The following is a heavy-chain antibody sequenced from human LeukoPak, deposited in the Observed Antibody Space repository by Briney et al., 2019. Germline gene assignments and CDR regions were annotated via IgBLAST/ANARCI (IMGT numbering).Heavy chain of an antibody. J-gene: IGHJ4*02. CDR1: GYTFTGYY. CDR2: ISTYNGNT. Sequence: ASVKVSCKASGYTFTGYYMHWVRQAPGQGLEWMGWISTYNGNTKYAQKFQGRVTMTTDTSTRTVYMEVRSLRSDDTAVYYCARDLPRIAVAASGHWGQGTLVTVSS. V-gene: IGHV1-18*04. CDR3: ARDLPRIAVAASGH. D-gene: IGHD6-19*01.